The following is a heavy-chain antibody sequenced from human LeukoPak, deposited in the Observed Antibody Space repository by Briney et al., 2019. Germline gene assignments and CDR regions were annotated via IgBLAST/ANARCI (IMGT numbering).Heavy chain of an antibody. CDR3: ARGGTTVTPGLLWFDS. D-gene: IGHD4-17*01. CDR1: GGSISNFY. Sequence: SETLSLTCTVSGGSISNFYWGWIRQPPGKGLEWIGHIYYSGSTNYNPSLKSRVTISVDTSKNQFSLNLNSVTAADTAVYYCARGGTTVTPGLLWFDSWGQGTLVTVSS. J-gene: IGHJ5*01. V-gene: IGHV4-59*01. CDR2: IYYSGST.